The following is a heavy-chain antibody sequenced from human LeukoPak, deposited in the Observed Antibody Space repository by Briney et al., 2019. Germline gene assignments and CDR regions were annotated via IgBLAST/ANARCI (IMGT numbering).Heavy chain of an antibody. D-gene: IGHD2-2*01. Sequence: QPGGSLRLSCAASGFTVSSNYMSWVRHAPGKGLEWVSVIYSGGSTYYADSVKGRFTISGDNSKNTLYLQMSSLRAEDAAVYYCARSQGYQLPFDYWGQGTLVTVSS. CDR1: GFTVSSNY. CDR3: ARSQGYQLPFDY. J-gene: IGHJ4*02. CDR2: IYSGGST. V-gene: IGHV3-53*01.